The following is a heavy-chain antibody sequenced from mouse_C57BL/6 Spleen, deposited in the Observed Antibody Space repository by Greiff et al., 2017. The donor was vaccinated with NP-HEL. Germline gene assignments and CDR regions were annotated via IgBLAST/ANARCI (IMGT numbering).Heavy chain of an antibody. V-gene: IGHV2-2*01. CDR3: ARGDGYYPFAY. J-gene: IGHJ3*01. D-gene: IGHD2-3*01. Sequence: VKLQESGPGLVQPSQSLSITCTVSGFSLTSYGVHWVRQSPGKGLEWLGVIWSGGSTDYNAAFISRLSISKDNSKSQVFFKMNSLQADDTAIYYCARGDGYYPFAYWGQGTLVTVSA. CDR2: IWSGGST. CDR1: GFSLTSYG.